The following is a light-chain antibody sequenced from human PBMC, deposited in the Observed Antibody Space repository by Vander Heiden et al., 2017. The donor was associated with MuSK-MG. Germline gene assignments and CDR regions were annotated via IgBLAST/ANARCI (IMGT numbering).Light chain of an antibody. Sequence: QSALTQPPSASGSPGQSVTISCTGTSNDVGGYNYVPWYQPHPGKAPNLMIYEVSKRPSGVPDRFSGSRSGNTASLTVSGLQAEDEADYYCSSYAGNDNLFGGGTKLTVL. CDR1: SNDVGGYNY. V-gene: IGLV2-8*01. J-gene: IGLJ2*01. CDR2: EVS. CDR3: SSYAGNDNL.